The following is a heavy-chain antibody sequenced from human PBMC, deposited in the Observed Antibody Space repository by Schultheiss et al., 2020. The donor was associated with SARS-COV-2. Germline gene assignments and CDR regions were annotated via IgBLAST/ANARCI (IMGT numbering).Heavy chain of an antibody. Sequence: SETLSLTCAVYGGSFSSYYWSWIRQPAGKGLEWIGSISHSGSTYSNPSLNSRVTISLHTSKNQFSLKLSSVTAADTAVYYCARDARPWGQGTLVTVSS. J-gene: IGHJ5*02. CDR1: GGSFSSYY. CDR3: ARDARP. CDR2: ISHSGST. V-gene: IGHV4-34*01.